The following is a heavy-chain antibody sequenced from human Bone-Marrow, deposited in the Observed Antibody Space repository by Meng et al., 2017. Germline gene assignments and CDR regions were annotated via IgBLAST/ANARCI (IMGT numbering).Heavy chain of an antibody. Sequence: GESLKISCAASGFTFSSYAMHWVRQAPGKGLEWVAVISYDGSNKYYADSVKGRFTISRDNSKNTLYLQMNSLRAEDTAVYYCARESVVVVPAAMGDYYGMDVWGQGTTVTVFS. D-gene: IGHD2-2*01. CDR3: ARESVVVVPAAMGDYYGMDV. CDR2: ISYDGSNK. V-gene: IGHV3-30*01. CDR1: GFTFSSYA. J-gene: IGHJ6*02.